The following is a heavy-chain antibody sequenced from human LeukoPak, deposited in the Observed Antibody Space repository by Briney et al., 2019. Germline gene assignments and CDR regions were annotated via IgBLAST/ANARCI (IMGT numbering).Heavy chain of an antibody. CDR2: ISSSGSTI. CDR3: ARDPHSTVAGTQYFDY. CDR1: GFTFSDYY. J-gene: IGHJ4*02. V-gene: IGHV3-11*04. Sequence: GGSLRLSCAASGFTFSDYYMSWIRQAPGKGLEWVSYISSSGSTIYYADSVKGRFTISRDDAKNSLYLQMNSLRAEDTAVYYCARDPHSTVAGTQYFDYWGQGTLVTVSS. D-gene: IGHD6-19*01.